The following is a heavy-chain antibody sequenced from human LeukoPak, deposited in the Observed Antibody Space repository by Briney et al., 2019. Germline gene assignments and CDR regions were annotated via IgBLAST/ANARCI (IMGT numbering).Heavy chain of an antibody. CDR3: ARGVEMATLNSAGV. D-gene: IGHD5-24*01. Sequence: SSETLSLTCAVYGGSFSGYYWSWIRQPPGKGLEWIGEINHSGSTNYNPSLKSRVTISVDTSKNQFSLRLSSVTAADTAVYYCARGVEMATLNSAGVWGKGTTVTVSS. V-gene: IGHV4-34*01. CDR2: INHSGST. J-gene: IGHJ6*04. CDR1: GGSFSGYY.